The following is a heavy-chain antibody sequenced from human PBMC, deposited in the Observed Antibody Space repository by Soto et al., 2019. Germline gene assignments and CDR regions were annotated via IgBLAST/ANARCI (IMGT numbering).Heavy chain of an antibody. Sequence: GGSLRLSCESSGCTFRSFGMRLVRQTTDKGLEWVSVISPDGSSQDYADSVKGRFFTSRDNSRNTLYLQMNSLRIEDTGVYYCTKPRSSLQWPPFDPWGHGPLVTVSS. CDR3: TKPRSSLQWPPFDP. V-gene: IGHV3-30*18. CDR2: ISPDGSSQ. D-gene: IGHD6-19*01. CDR1: GCTFRSFG. J-gene: IGHJ5*02.